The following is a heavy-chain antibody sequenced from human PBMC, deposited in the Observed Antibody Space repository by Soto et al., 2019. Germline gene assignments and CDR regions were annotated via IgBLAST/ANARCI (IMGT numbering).Heavy chain of an antibody. CDR2: INPSGDST. Sequence: QVQLVQSGAEVRSPGASAKVSCTASGDSFTNYFIHWVRQAPGQGLEWMAIINPSGDSTTSGQKFQGRVTMTRDAPTSTFYLELSNLRSEDTAVYYCARSAHQRENYSRLDVWGQGTTVTVSS. CDR1: GDSFTNYF. CDR3: ARSAHQRENYSRLDV. D-gene: IGHD5-18*01. J-gene: IGHJ6*02. V-gene: IGHV1-46*01.